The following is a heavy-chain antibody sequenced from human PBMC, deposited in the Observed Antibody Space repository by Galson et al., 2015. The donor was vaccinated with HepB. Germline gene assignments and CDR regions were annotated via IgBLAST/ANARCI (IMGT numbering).Heavy chain of an antibody. V-gene: IGHV4-59*01. J-gene: IGHJ4*02. CDR3: ARARSEAWLLSL. D-gene: IGHD5-12*01. Sequence: LSLTCSVSGDSIRTYYWTWIRQPPGKGLEWIGFFSYTGGTDYNPSLRSRVTMSLDMSKNQFSLKLSSVTAADTAVYFCARARSEAWLLSLWGRGTLVTVSS. CDR2: FSYTGGT. CDR1: GDSIRTYY.